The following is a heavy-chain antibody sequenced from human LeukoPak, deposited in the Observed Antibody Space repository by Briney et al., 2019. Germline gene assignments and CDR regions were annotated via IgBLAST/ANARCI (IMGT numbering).Heavy chain of an antibody. CDR1: DGSVSSSPFY. V-gene: IGHV4-39*01. D-gene: IGHD3-22*01. CDR3: ARRYGSSYFDS. J-gene: IGHJ4*02. CDR2: VHFGGTS. Sequence: RASETLSLTCSVSDGSVSSSPFYWGWIRQPPGKGLEWIGNVHFGGTSHYNPSLKNRVTLSVDTSNNQFSLSLRSVTAADTAVYYCARRYGSSYFDSWGQGALVTVFS.